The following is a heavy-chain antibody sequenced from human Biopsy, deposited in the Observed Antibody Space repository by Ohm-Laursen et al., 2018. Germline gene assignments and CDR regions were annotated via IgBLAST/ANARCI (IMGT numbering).Heavy chain of an antibody. J-gene: IGHJ4*02. CDR2: INCKTGAT. CDR3: ARDPLNGHKHFDY. D-gene: IGHD2-8*01. V-gene: IGHV1-2*02. Sequence: GATVKISCKASSYTFTDYSIHWMRRAPGQGLEWLGYINCKTGATNYAQKFQGTVPMTRDTSISTAYLALGSLRSADTAIYYCARDPLNGHKHFDYWGQGSLVTVSS. CDR1: SYTFTDYS.